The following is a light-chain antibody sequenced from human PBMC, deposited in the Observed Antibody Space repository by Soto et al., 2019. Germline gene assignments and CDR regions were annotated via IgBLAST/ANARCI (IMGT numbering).Light chain of an antibody. CDR2: HAS. Sequence: EIVLTQSPGTLSLSPGERATLSCRGIQSIINNIYLAWYQQKPGRAPRLLIWHASNRATGIPDRFSGSGSGIDFTLTISRLEPEDFAVYFCQQFSSSPLTFGGGTKVDIK. CDR3: QQFSSSPLT. V-gene: IGKV3-20*01. CDR1: QSIINNIY. J-gene: IGKJ4*01.